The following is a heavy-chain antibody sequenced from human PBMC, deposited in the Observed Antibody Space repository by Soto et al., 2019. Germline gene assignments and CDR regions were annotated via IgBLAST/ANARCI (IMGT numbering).Heavy chain of an antibody. V-gene: IGHV4-31*03. Sequence: QVQLQESGPGLVKPSQTLSLTCTVSGGSISSGGYYWSWIRQHPGKGLEWIGYIYYSGSTYYNPSLKIRVTISVDTVKNQSSLKLSSVTAADTAVYYCARVSYSSSSRRLDPWGQGTLVTVSS. D-gene: IGHD6-6*01. CDR1: GGSISSGGYY. J-gene: IGHJ5*02. CDR2: IYYSGST. CDR3: ARVSYSSSSRRLDP.